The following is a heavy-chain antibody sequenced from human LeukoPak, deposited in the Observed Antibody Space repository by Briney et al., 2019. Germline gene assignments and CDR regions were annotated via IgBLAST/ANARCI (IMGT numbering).Heavy chain of an antibody. Sequence: PGGSLRLSCSASGFTFTNYGMSWVRQAPGKGLEWVSAISGSGGSTYYADSVKGRFTISRDNSKNTLYLQMSSLRAEDTAVYYCAKGGQQQLAHLDYWGQGTLITVSS. D-gene: IGHD6-13*01. CDR2: ISGSGGST. V-gene: IGHV3-23*01. J-gene: IGHJ4*02. CDR3: AKGGQQQLAHLDY. CDR1: GFTFTNYG.